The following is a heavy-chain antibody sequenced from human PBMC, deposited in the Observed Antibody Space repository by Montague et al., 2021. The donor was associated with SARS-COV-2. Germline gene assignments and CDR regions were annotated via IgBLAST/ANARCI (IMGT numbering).Heavy chain of an antibody. Sequence: SETLSLTCAVSGDSIMPADCWSWVRQPPGQGLEWIGEIYHSVSTNYNPSLKSRVSMSVDKFKNQFSLGLYSVTAGDTALYYCVRAGGIHNRPPVWGQGALVIVSS. J-gene: IGHJ4*02. CDR3: VRAGGIHNRPPV. CDR1: GDSIMPADC. V-gene: IGHV4-4*02. D-gene: IGHD4-23*01. CDR2: IYHSVST.